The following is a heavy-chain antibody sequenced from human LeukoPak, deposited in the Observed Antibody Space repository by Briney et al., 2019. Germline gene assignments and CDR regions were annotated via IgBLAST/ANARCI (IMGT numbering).Heavy chain of an antibody. CDR1: GGSISSYY. J-gene: IGHJ3*02. CDR2: IYYSGST. CDR3: ARDFWGNYEDAFDI. D-gene: IGHD3-16*01. V-gene: IGHV4-59*12. Sequence: SETLSLTCTVSGGSISSYYWSWIRQPPGKGLEWIGYIYYSGSTYYNPSLKSRVTISVDTSKNQFSLRLSSVTAADTAVYYCARDFWGNYEDAFDIWGQGTMVTVSS.